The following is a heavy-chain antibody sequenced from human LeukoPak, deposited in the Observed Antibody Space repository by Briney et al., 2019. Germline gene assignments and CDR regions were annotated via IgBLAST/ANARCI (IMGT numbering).Heavy chain of an antibody. V-gene: IGHV4-61*02. D-gene: IGHD6-13*01. CDR3: ARERRIAAAGTFDY. Sequence: SQTLSLTCTVSGGSISSGSYYWGWIRQPARKGLEWIGRIYTSGSTNYNPSLKSRVTISVDTSKNQFSLKLSSVTAADTAVYYCARERRIAAAGTFDYWGQGTLVTVSS. CDR1: GGSISSGSYY. CDR2: IYTSGST. J-gene: IGHJ4*02.